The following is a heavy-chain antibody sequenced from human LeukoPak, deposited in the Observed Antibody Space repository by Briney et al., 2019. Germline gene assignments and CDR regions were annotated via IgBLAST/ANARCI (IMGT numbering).Heavy chain of an antibody. CDR1: GFPFSSYA. Sequence: PGGSLRLSCAASGFPFSSYAMSWIRQAPGKGLEWLSAISPTTGTTFYADSVKGRFTISRDNAKNTLYLQMNSLRADDTAIYYCTKDPNGDYIGAFDPWGQGTLVTVSS. D-gene: IGHD4-17*01. CDR3: TKDPNGDYIGAFDP. V-gene: IGHV3-23*01. CDR2: ISPTTGTT. J-gene: IGHJ5*02.